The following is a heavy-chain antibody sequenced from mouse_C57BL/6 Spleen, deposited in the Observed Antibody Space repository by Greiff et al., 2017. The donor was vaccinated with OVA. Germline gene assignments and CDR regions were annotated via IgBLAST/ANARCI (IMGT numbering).Heavy chain of an antibody. D-gene: IGHD1-1*01. J-gene: IGHJ1*03. Sequence: QVQLQQPGAELVRPGTSVKLSCKASGHTFTSYWMHWVKQRPGQGLEWIGVIDPSDSYTNYNQKFKGKATLTVDTSSSTAYMQLSSLTSEDSAVYYCARGDYGSSYGYFDVWGTGTTVTVSS. V-gene: IGHV1-59*01. CDR1: GHTFTSYW. CDR3: ARGDYGSSYGYFDV. CDR2: IDPSDSYT.